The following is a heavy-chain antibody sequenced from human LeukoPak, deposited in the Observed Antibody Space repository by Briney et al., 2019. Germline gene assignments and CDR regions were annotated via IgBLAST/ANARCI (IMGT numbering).Heavy chain of an antibody. D-gene: IGHD2-2*02. Sequence: GESLKISCKGSGYSFTNYWIGWVRQMPGKGLEWMGIFYPGDSDTRYSPSFQGQVTFSADKSISTAYLQWSSLKASDTAIYYCARQYCSSTSCYTWFDPWGQGTLVTVSS. V-gene: IGHV5-51*01. J-gene: IGHJ5*02. CDR1: GYSFTNYW. CDR3: ARQYCSSTSCYTWFDP. CDR2: FYPGDSDT.